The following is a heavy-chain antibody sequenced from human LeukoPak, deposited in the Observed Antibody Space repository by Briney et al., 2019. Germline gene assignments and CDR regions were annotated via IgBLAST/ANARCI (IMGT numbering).Heavy chain of an antibody. J-gene: IGHJ6*03. CDR3: ARSMDV. CDR2: INSDGSTT. V-gene: IGHV3-74*01. Sequence: PGGSLRLSCTASGFTVSSNYMTWVRQATGKGLVWVSRINSDGSTTSYADSVKGRFTISRDKAKNSLYLQMNSLRAEDTAVYYCARSMDVWGKGTTVTVSS. CDR1: GFTVSSNY.